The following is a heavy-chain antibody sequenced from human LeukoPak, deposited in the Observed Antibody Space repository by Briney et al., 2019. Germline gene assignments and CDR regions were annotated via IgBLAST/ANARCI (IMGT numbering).Heavy chain of an antibody. Sequence: SETLSLTCAVYGGSFSGYYWSWIRQPPGKGLEWMGEINHSGGTNYNPSLKSRVTISVDTSKNQFSLKLSSVTAADTAVYYCARGIRYSSSSRWFDPWGQGTLVTVSS. CDR1: GGSFSGYY. CDR3: ARGIRYSSSSRWFDP. CDR2: INHSGGT. D-gene: IGHD6-6*01. J-gene: IGHJ5*02. V-gene: IGHV4-34*01.